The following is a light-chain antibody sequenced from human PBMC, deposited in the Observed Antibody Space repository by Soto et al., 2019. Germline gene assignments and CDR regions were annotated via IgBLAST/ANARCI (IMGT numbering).Light chain of an antibody. CDR3: QRYGRPPIT. J-gene: IGKJ5*01. V-gene: IGKV3-20*01. Sequence: SVLTQSPGTLSLSKGERAPLSCRASQSVSSSYLAWYQQKPGQAPRLLIYGASSRATGIPDRFSGSGSGTDFTLTISIVPAEDVVVYCCQRYGRPPITFGQGTRLEI. CDR1: QSVSSSY. CDR2: GAS.